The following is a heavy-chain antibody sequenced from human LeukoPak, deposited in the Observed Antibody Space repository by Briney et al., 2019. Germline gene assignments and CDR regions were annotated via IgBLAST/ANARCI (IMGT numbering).Heavy chain of an antibody. Sequence: SETLSLTCTVSGGSISSYYWSWIRQPAGKGLEWIGRIYTSGSTNYNPSLKSRVTMSVDTSKNQFSLKLSSVTAADTAVYYCARHEVLAAAGRGLDYWGQGTLVTVSS. V-gene: IGHV4-4*07. J-gene: IGHJ4*02. D-gene: IGHD6-13*01. CDR1: GGSISSYY. CDR3: ARHEVLAAAGRGLDY. CDR2: IYTSGST.